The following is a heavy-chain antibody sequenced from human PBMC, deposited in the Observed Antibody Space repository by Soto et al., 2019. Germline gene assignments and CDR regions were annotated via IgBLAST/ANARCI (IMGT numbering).Heavy chain of an antibody. CDR3: ARSRVGHTSPTDF. CDR1: GESITRGGSY. J-gene: IGHJ4*02. V-gene: IGHV4-31*03. CDR2: IHYDGAT. Sequence: PSETLSLTCTVSGESITRGGSYWGWVRQRPGKSLEWLGYIHYDGATYYNPTFKSRVAISSDSSKNQFSLKMTSVAASDTALYHCARSRVGHTSPTDFWGQGILVTVSS. D-gene: IGHD1-26*01.